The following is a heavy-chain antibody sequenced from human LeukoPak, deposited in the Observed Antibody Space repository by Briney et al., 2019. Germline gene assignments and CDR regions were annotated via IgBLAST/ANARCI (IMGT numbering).Heavy chain of an antibody. J-gene: IGHJ3*02. Sequence: GGSLRLSCAASGFTFSSYSMNWVRQAPGKGLEWVSSISSSSSYIYYADSVKGRFTISRDNAKNSLYLQMNSLRAEDTAVYYCARAPIAAHYDAFDIWGQGTMVTVSS. V-gene: IGHV3-21*01. CDR2: ISSSSSYI. CDR3: ARAPIAAHYDAFDI. CDR1: GFTFSSYS. D-gene: IGHD6-13*01.